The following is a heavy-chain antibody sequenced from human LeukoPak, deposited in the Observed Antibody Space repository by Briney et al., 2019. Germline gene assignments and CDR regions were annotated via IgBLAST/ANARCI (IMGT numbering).Heavy chain of an antibody. CDR3: ARREADESGPIDY. CDR2: ISGRGDFT. CDR1: GFTFYKSA. Sequence: GGSLRLSCAASGFTFYKSAMTWVRQAPGTGLEWVSAISGRGDFTYYADSVKGRFTISRDNSKNMLYLQMTSLRADDTAVYYCARREADESGPIDYWGQGTLVTVSS. J-gene: IGHJ4*02. V-gene: IGHV3-23*01. D-gene: IGHD3-3*01.